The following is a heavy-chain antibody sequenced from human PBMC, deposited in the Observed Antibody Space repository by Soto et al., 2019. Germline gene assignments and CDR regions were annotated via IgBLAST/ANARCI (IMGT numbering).Heavy chain of an antibody. J-gene: IGHJ4*02. V-gene: IGHV1-24*01. CDR1: GYTLTELS. CDR2: FDPEDGET. D-gene: IGHD6-19*01. CDR3: ATPIAVASYFDY. Sequence: ASVKVSCKVSGYTLTELSMHWARQAPGKGLEWMGGFDPEDGETIYAQKFQGRVTMTEDTSTDTAYMELSSLRSEDTAVYYCATPIAVASYFDYWGQGTLVTVSS.